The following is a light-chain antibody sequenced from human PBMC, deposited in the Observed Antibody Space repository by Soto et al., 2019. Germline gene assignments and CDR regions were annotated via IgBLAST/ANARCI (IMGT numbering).Light chain of an antibody. CDR2: DVS. J-gene: IGLJ1*01. CDR3: SSYTSSSTLPYV. V-gene: IGLV2-14*01. CDR1: SSDVGGYNY. Sequence: SVLPQPASVSVSPGQSITISCTGTSSDVGGYNYVSWYQQHPGKAPKLMIYDVSNRPSGVSNRFSGSKSGNTASLTISGLQAEDEADYYCSSYTSSSTLPYVFGTGTKVTV.